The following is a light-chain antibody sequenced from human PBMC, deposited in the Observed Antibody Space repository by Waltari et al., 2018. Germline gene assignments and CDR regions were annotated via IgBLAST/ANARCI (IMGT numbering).Light chain of an antibody. V-gene: IGLV3-19*01. Sequence: SSELTQDPAVSVALRQTVRITCQGDRLRHYSATWYQQKPGQAPVLVIHGENNRPSGIPDRFSGSNSGNTASLTITGAQAEDEADYFCNSRDTSGGRRHVVFGGGTKLTVL. CDR2: GEN. CDR1: RLRHYS. J-gene: IGLJ2*01. CDR3: NSRDTSGGRRHVV.